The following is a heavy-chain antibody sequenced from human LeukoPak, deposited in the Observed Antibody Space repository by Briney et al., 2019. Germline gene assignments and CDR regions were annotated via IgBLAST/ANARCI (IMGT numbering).Heavy chain of an antibody. V-gene: IGHV1-18*01. Sequence: GASVKVSCKASGYTFTGYGISWVRQAPGQGLEWMGWISAYNGNTNYAQKLQGRVTMTTDTSTSTAYMELRSLRSDDTAVYYCARSEASVDIVATIPGDFDYWGQGTLVTVSS. CDR2: ISAYNGNT. D-gene: IGHD5-12*01. CDR1: GYTFTGYG. J-gene: IGHJ4*02. CDR3: ARSEASVDIVATIPGDFDY.